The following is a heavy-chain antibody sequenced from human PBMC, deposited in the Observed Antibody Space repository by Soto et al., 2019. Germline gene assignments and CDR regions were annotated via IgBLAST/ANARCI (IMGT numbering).Heavy chain of an antibody. J-gene: IGHJ4*02. V-gene: IGHV1-18*01. D-gene: IGHD2-2*01. CDR2: ISAYNGNT. CDR1: GYTFTSYG. Sequence: ASVKVSCKASGYTFTSYGISWVRQAPGQGLEWMGWISAYNGNTNYAQKLQGRVTMTTDTSTSTAYMKLRSLRSDDTAEYYCESGAHIVVVPAAMLLDYWGQGTLVTVSS. CDR3: ESGAHIVVVPAAMLLDY.